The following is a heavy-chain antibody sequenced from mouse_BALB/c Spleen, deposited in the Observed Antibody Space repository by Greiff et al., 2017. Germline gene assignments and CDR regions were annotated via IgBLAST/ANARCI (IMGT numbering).Heavy chain of an antibody. J-gene: IGHJ1*01. D-gene: IGHD1-1*01. V-gene: IGHV1-5*01. CDR1: GYTFTSYW. Sequence: VQLQQSGTVLARPGASVKMSCKASGYTFTSYWMHWVKQRPGQGLEWIGAIYPGNSDTSYNQKFKGKAKLTAGTSTSTAYMELSSLTNEDSAVYYCTRTDYYGSSLYWYFDVWGAGTTVTVSS. CDR3: TRTDYYGSSLYWYFDV. CDR2: IYPGNSDT.